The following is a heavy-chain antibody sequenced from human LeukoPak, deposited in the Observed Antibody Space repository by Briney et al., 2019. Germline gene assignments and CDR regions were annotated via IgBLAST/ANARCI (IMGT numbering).Heavy chain of an antibody. V-gene: IGHV1-46*01. CDR3: ASPYSDYDSSGYYFV. D-gene: IGHD3-22*01. J-gene: IGHJ4*02. CDR2: INPSGGST. Sequence: GASVKVSCKASGYTFTSYYMHRVRQAPGQGLEWMGIINPSGGSTSYAQKFQGRVTMTRDMSTSTVYMELSSLRSEDTAVYYCASPYSDYDSSGYYFVWGQGTLVTVSS. CDR1: GYTFTSYY.